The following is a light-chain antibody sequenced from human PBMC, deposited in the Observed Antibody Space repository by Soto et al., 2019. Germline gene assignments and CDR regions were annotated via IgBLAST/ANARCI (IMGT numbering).Light chain of an antibody. CDR3: QPLYNFPNT. V-gene: IGKV1-9*01. CDR1: QGISNY. J-gene: IGKJ4*01. CDR2: GAS. Sequence: DIQLTQSPSFLSASVGDRVTITCRASQGISNYLAWYQQKPGKALKFLIYGASTLQSGVPSRFSGSGSGTGIPFTNNPLQPEEFSTYFFQPLYNFPNTFGGGTKVELK.